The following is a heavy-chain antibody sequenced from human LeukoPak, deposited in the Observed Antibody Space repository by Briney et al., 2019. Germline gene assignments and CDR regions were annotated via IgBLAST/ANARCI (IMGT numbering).Heavy chain of an antibody. CDR3: AKDSGYDSSFDY. J-gene: IGHJ4*02. D-gene: IGHD5-12*01. CDR1: GFTFSSYA. Sequence: GGSLRLSCAASGFTFSSYAMSWVRQAPGKGLEWVSAISGSGGSTYYADSVKGRFTIPRDNSKNTLYLQMNSLRAEDTAVYYCAKDSGYDSSFDYWGQGTLVTVSS. CDR2: ISGSGGST. V-gene: IGHV3-23*01.